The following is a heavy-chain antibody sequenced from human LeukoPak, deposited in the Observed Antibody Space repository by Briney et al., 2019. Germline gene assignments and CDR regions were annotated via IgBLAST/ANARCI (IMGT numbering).Heavy chain of an antibody. CDR3: ARDGYNYYY. CDR2: ISYDGSNK. CDR1: GFTFSSYG. V-gene: IGHV3-30*03. J-gene: IGHJ4*02. Sequence: GGSLRLSCAASGFTFSSYGMHWVRQAPGKGLEWVAVISYDGSNKYYADSVKGRFTISRDNSKNTLYLQMNSLRAEDTAVYYCARDGYNYYYWGQGTLVTVSS. D-gene: IGHD5-24*01.